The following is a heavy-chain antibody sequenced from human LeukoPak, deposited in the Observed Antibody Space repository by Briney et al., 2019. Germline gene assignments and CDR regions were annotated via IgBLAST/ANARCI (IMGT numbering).Heavy chain of an antibody. J-gene: IGHJ5*02. V-gene: IGHV4-61*02. Sequence: PSQTLSLTCTVSGGSISSGSYYWSWIRQPAGKGLEWIGRIYTSGSTNYNPSLKSRVTISVDTSKNQFSLKLSSVTAADTAVYYCARGSNYKDWFDPWGQGTLVTVSS. D-gene: IGHD4-11*01. CDR2: IYTSGST. CDR3: ARGSNYKDWFDP. CDR1: GGSISSGSYY.